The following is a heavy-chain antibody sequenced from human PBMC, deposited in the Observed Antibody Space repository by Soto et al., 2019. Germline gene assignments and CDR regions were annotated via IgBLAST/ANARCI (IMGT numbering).Heavy chain of an antibody. Sequence: XGPTLVLTTQTLPLTCTFSLFSLITSGVGVAWIRQPPGTALEWLALIYWDYDKRYSPSLKSRLTITKDTSKNQVVLTLTNMDPVDTATYFCAHSFGPAVTGYSHHAMDVCGQRTTVTVSS. V-gene: IGHV2-5*02. CDR1: LFSLITSGVG. CDR2: IYWDYDK. J-gene: IGHJ6*02. CDR3: AHSFGPAVTGYSHHAMDV. D-gene: IGHD2-15*01.